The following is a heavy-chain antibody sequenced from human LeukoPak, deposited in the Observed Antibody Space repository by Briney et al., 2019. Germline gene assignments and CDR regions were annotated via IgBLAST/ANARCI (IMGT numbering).Heavy chain of an antibody. CDR3: AKGLYDYALDV. V-gene: IGHV3-23*01. CDR1: GFTFRNYA. J-gene: IGHJ6*02. CDR2: IGARDGRT. Sequence: GGSLRLSCAASGFTFRNYAMTWVRQAPGKGLDWVALIGARDGRTYYADPVKGRFTISRDNFKNTLYLQMNSLRAEDTAIYYCAKGLYDYALDVWGQGTAVTASS.